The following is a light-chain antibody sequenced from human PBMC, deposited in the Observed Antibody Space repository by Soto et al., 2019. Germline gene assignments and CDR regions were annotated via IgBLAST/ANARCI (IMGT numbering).Light chain of an antibody. V-gene: IGKV1-39*01. CDR1: QSISSY. J-gene: IGKJ2*01. CDR3: QQSYSSPPT. Sequence: DIQMTQSPSSLSASVGDRVTISCRASQSISSYLNWYQQKPGKVPNLLISAASNLRSGVPLRFSGSGSGTDFTLTISSLQPEDFATFYCQQSYSSPPTFGQGTKLEIK. CDR2: AAS.